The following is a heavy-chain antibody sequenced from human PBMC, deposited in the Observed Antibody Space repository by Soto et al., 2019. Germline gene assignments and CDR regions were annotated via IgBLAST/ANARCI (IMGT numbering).Heavy chain of an antibody. D-gene: IGHD2-2*01. CDR1: GGIFSSYG. CDR2: IIPFFGTA. CDR3: ARSALPAAINNWFDP. V-gene: IGHV1-69*06. Sequence: ASVKVSCKASGGIFSSYGISWVRQAPGQGLEWMGGIIPFFGTANYAQKFQARVTITADKFTSTAYMELSSLRSEDTAVYYCARSALPAAINNWFDPWGQGTLVTVSS. J-gene: IGHJ5*02.